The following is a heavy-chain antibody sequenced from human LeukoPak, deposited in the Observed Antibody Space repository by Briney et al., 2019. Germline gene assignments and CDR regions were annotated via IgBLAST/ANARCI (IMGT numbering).Heavy chain of an antibody. V-gene: IGHV1-58*01. CDR3: AAGSSGWYVGY. CDR1: GFTFTTSA. D-gene: IGHD6-19*01. Sequence: ASVKVSCKSSGFTFTTSAAQWVRQARGQRLEWIGWVVVDSGYTNYAQKFQERVTITRDMSTGTAYMELSSLRSEDTAMYYCAAGSSGWYVGYWGQGTLVTVSS. CDR2: VVVDSGYT. J-gene: IGHJ4*02.